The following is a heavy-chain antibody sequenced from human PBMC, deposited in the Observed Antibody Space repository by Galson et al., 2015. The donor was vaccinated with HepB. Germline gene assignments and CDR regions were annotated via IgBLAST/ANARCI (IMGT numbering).Heavy chain of an antibody. D-gene: IGHD3-16*01. J-gene: IGHJ4*02. CDR3: ASQSRIRLGNQEPFDY. Sequence: SLRLSCAASGFTFSSYWMHWVRQAPGKGLVWVSRINSDGSSTSYADSVKGRFTISRDNAKNTLYLQMNSLRAEDTAVYYCASQSRIRLGNQEPFDYWGQGTLVTVSS. CDR1: GFTFSSYW. V-gene: IGHV3-74*01. CDR2: INSDGSST.